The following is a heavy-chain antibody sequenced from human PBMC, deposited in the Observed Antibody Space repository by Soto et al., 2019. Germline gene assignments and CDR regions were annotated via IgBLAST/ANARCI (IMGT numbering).Heavy chain of an antibody. D-gene: IGHD6-13*01. CDR3: AKSGNIAAGVYFDY. J-gene: IGHJ4*02. Sequence: GGSLRLSCAASGFTFDDYAMHWVRQAPGKGLEWVSLISWDGGSTYYADSVKGRFTISRDNSKNSLYLQMNSLRAEDTALYYCAKSGNIAAGVYFDYWGQGTLVTVSS. CDR2: ISWDGGST. CDR1: GFTFDDYA. V-gene: IGHV3-43D*03.